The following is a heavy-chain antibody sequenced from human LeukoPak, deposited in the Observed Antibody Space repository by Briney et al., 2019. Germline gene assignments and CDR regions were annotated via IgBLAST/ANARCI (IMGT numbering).Heavy chain of an antibody. J-gene: IGHJ4*02. CDR2: ISDDSSFT. CDR1: GFTFSSYA. CDR3: AKGRCSGVGCDSFHS. Sequence: QAGGSLRLSCAASGFTFSSYAMNWVRQAPGKGQECISTISDDSSFTYYADSVKGRSAISRDDSKNTLYLQMNNLKVEDTAVYYCAKGRCSGVGCDSFHSWGQGALVTVSS. V-gene: IGHV3-23*01. D-gene: IGHD2-15*01.